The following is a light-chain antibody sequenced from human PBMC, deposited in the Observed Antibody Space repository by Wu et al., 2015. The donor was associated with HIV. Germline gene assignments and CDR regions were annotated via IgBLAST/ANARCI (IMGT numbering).Light chain of an antibody. CDR2: GAF. J-gene: IGKJ3*01. CDR3: QQYNKWPPFT. V-gene: IGKV3-15*01. Sequence: EIVMTQSPVTLSVSPGEGATLSCRASQSVSDNLAWYQQKPGQAPRLLIYGAFTRSTGIPARFSGSGSGTEFALTISSLQSEDFAVYYCQQYNKWPPFTFGPWDHSGN. CDR1: QSVSDN.